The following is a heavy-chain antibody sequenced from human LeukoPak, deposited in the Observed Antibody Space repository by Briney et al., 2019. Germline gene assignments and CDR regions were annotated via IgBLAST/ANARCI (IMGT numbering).Heavy chain of an antibody. CDR2: IYYSGST. J-gene: IGHJ4*02. CDR3: ARHEELLRNFDY. D-gene: IGHD1-26*01. Sequence: SETLSLTCTVSVGPISSSSYYWGWIRQPPGEGLEWIGSIYYSGSTYYNPSLKSRVTISVDTSKNQFSLKLSSVTAADTAVYYCARHEELLRNFDYWGQGTLVTVSS. CDR1: VGPISSSSYY. V-gene: IGHV4-39*01.